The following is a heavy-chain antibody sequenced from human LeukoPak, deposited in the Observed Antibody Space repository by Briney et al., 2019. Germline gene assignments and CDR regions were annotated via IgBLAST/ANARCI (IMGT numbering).Heavy chain of an antibody. CDR1: GGSISSYF. CDR3: ARTRDSGGSDY. V-gene: IGHV4-59*01. D-gene: IGHD1-26*01. CDR2: IYYTGST. J-gene: IGHJ4*02. Sequence: SETLSLTCAVSGGSISSYFWSWIRQPPGKGLEWIGDIYYTGSTNYNPSLKSRVTKSVDSSKNQFPLRQSSVTAADTAVYYCARTRDSGGSDYWGQGTLVTVSS.